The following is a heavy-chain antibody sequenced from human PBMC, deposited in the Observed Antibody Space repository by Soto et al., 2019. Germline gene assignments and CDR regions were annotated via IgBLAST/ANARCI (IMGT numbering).Heavy chain of an antibody. D-gene: IGHD6-13*01. V-gene: IGHV1-2*02. CDR2: INPNSGGT. CDR3: ARDQYSSSSNWFDP. Sequence: ASVKVSCKASGYTFTGYYMHWVRQAPGQGLEWMGWINPNSGGTNYAQKFQGRVTMTRDTSISTAYMELSRLRSDDTAVYYCARDQYSSSSNWFDPWGQGTLVTVSS. CDR1: GYTFTGYY. J-gene: IGHJ5*02.